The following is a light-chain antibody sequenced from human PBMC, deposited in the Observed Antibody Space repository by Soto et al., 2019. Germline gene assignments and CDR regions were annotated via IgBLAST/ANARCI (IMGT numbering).Light chain of an antibody. CDR2: AAS. Sequence: IPLTQSPSTRAASVGDRVPITCRASQSISTYLNWYLQKPGKAPKLLIYAASSLQSGIPSRFSGSGSETDFTLTISSLQPEDFATYSCQQSYRTTWTFGQGTKVDIK. V-gene: IGKV1-39*01. CDR3: QQSYRTTWT. J-gene: IGKJ1*01. CDR1: QSISTY.